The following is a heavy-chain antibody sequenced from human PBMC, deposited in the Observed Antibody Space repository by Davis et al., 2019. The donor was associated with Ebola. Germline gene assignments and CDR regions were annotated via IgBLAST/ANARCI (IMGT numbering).Heavy chain of an antibody. J-gene: IGHJ6*02. CDR2: FDPEDDET. V-gene: IGHV1-24*01. CDR3: ATMTVVRGAGGKNYYYYGMDV. CDR1: GYTLTELS. Sequence: AASVKVSCKVSGYTLTELSMHWVRQAPGKGLEWMGGFDPEDDETIYAQKFQGRVTMTEDTSTDTAYMELSSLRSEDTAVYYCATMTVVRGAGGKNYYYYGMDVWGQGTTVTVSS. D-gene: IGHD3-10*01.